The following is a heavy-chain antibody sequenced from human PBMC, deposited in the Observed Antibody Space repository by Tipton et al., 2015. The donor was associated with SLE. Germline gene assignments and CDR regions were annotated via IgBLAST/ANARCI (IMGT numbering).Heavy chain of an antibody. V-gene: IGHV4-61*09. CDR1: GGSVSSGRFY. CDR3: ARDSHTSSWYKPFDS. CDR2: IYTSDNI. J-gene: IGHJ4*02. Sequence: TLSLTCTVSGGSVSSGRFYWTWIRQPAGKGLEWIGHIYTSDNIKYNPSLKSRVSISADTSKNQFSLKLSSVTAADTAVYYCARDSHTSSWYKPFDSWGQGTLVTVSS. D-gene: IGHD6-13*01.